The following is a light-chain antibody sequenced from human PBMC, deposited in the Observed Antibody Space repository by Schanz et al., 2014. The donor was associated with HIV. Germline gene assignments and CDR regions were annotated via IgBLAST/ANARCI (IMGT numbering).Light chain of an antibody. CDR2: AAS. V-gene: IGKV1-39*01. CDR3: QQSYSTPT. Sequence: DVQMTQSPSSLSASVGDRVTITCRASQSITTYLNWYQQKPGKAPKLLIYAASNLQSGVPLRFNGSGSGTDFTLTISSLQPEDFATYYCQQSYSTPTFGGGTKVEIK. J-gene: IGKJ4*01. CDR1: QSITTY.